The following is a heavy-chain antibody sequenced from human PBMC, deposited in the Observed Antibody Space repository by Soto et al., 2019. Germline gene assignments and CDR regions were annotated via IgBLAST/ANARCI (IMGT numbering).Heavy chain of an antibody. V-gene: IGHV1-69*13. J-gene: IGHJ6*02. D-gene: IGHD5-12*01. Sequence: SVKVSCKASGGTFSSYAISWVRQAPGQELEWMGGIIPIFGTANYAQKFQGRVTIAADESTSTAYMELSSLRSEDTAVYYCATDVEMATMDLDYYGMDVWGQGTTVTVSS. CDR1: GGTFSSYA. CDR2: IIPIFGTA. CDR3: ATDVEMATMDLDYYGMDV.